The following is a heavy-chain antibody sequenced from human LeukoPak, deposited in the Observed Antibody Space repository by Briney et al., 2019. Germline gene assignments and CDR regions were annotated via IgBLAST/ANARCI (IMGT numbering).Heavy chain of an antibody. D-gene: IGHD2-2*01. CDR1: GFTFSNSW. CDR2: IKCDGSEK. Sequence: GGSLRLSCAASGFTFSNSWMHWVCQAPEKGLEWVADIKCDGSEKCYVDSVRGRLTISRDNAKNSLYLQVNSLRAEDMTVYYCVRGVGSSTSCYVRAFDIWGQGTMVTVSS. J-gene: IGHJ3*02. V-gene: IGHV3-52*01. CDR3: VRGVGSSTSCYVRAFDI.